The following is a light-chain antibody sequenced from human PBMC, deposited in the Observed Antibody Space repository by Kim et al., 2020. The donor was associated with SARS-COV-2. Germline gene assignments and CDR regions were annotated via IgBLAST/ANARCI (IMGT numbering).Light chain of an antibody. CDR1: SSDVGSYNL. J-gene: IGLJ2*01. Sequence: GQSITISCTGTSSDVGSYNLVSWYQQHRGKAPKLMIYEVSKRPSGVSNRFSGSKSGNTASLTISGLQAEDEADYYCCSYAGSSTPVFGGGTQLTVL. V-gene: IGLV2-23*02. CDR3: CSYAGSSTPV. CDR2: EVS.